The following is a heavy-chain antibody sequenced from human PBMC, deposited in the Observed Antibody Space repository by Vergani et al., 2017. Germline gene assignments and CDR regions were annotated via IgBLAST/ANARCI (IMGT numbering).Heavy chain of an antibody. J-gene: IGHJ6*02. CDR1: GFTFSSYS. V-gene: IGHV3-64D*06. Sequence: EVQLVESGGGLVKPGGSLRLSCAASGFTFSSYSMNWVRQAPGKGLEYVSAISSNGGSTYYADSVKGRFTISRDNSKNTLYLQMSSLRAEDTAVYYCVKDHIAAAGTFYYGMDVWGQGTTVTVSS. CDR2: ISSNGGST. CDR3: VKDHIAAAGTFYYGMDV. D-gene: IGHD6-13*01.